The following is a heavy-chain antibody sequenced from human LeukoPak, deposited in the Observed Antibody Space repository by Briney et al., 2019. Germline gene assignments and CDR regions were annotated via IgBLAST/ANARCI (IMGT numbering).Heavy chain of an antibody. Sequence: SETLSLTCTVSGGSISSYYRSWIRQPPGKGLEWIGYIYYSGSTNYNPSLKSRVTISVDTSKNQFSLKLSSVTAADTAVYYCARHRLWFGESDMDVWGKGTTVTISS. CDR3: ARHRLWFGESDMDV. CDR2: IYYSGST. CDR1: GGSISSYY. J-gene: IGHJ6*03. V-gene: IGHV4-59*01. D-gene: IGHD3-10*01.